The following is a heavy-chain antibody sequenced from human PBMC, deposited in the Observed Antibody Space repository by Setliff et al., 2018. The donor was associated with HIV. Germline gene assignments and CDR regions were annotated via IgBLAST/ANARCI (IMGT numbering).Heavy chain of an antibody. CDR2: IRSRANDYAT. V-gene: IGHV3-73*01. D-gene: IGHD3-16*01. CDR1: GFMFSGSA. CDR3: TRLGEAGFDYYMDV. Sequence: GGSLRLSCTASGFMFSGSAIHWVRQTSGKGLEWIGRIRSRANDYATEYAVSTKGRLIISRDDSRGSSHLQLNSLEIEDTAVYYCTRLGEAGFDYYMDVWGKGTTVTVSS. J-gene: IGHJ6*03.